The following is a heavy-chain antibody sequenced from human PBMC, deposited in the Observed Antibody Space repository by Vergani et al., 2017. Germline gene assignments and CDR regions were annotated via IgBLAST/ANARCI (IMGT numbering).Heavy chain of an antibody. D-gene: IGHD3-16*01. CDR3: AKHVRGWGIDY. V-gene: IGHV3-48*01. J-gene: IGHJ4*02. CDR2: ISSSSAAI. Sequence: EVQLVESGGGLVQPGGSLRLSCVASGFTFRPYTMNWVRQGPGKGLEWLSYISSSSAAINYADSVKGRFTISRDNAKNSLYLQMNSLRTDDTATYYCAKHVRGWGIDYWGQGTQVIVSS. CDR1: GFTFRPYT.